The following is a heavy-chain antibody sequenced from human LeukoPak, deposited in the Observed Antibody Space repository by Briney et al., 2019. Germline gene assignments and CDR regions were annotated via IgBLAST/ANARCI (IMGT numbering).Heavy chain of an antibody. J-gene: IGHJ5*02. V-gene: IGHV3-21*01. Sequence: GGSLRLSCAASGFTFSSYSMNWVRQAPGKGLEWVSSISSSSSYIYYADSVKGRFTISRDNAKNSLYLQMNSLRAEDTAVYYCARQAGATAVAGDWFDPWGQGTLVTVSS. D-gene: IGHD1-26*01. CDR1: GFTFSSYS. CDR2: ISSSSSYI. CDR3: ARQAGATAVAGDWFDP.